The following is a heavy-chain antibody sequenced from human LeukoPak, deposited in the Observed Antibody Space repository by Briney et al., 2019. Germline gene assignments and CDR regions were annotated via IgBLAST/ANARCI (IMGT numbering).Heavy chain of an antibody. CDR3: ARGITYYGSGSYPL. CDR1: GYTFTSYD. V-gene: IGHV1-8*03. J-gene: IGHJ4*02. D-gene: IGHD3-10*01. CDR2: MNPNSGNT. Sequence: ASVKVSCKASGYTFTSYDINWVRQATGQGLEWMGWMNPNSGNTGYAQKFQGRVTITRNTSISTAHMELSSLRSEDTAVYYCARGITYYGSGSYPLWGQGTLVTVSS.